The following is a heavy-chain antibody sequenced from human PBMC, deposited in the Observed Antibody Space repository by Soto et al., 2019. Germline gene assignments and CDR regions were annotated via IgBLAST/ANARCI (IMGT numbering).Heavy chain of an antibody. Sequence: ASVKVSCKASGYTFTGYYMHWVRQAPGQGLEWMGWINPNSGGTNYAQKFQGWVTMTRDTSTSTVYMELSSLRSEDTAVYYCARDSLTTVVTHHYYYGMDVWGQGTTVTVSS. V-gene: IGHV1-2*04. CDR3: ARDSLTTVVTHHYYYGMDV. CDR1: GYTFTGYY. CDR2: INPNSGGT. D-gene: IGHD4-17*01. J-gene: IGHJ6*02.